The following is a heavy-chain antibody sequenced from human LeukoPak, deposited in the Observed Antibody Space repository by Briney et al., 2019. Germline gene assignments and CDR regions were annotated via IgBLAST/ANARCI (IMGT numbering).Heavy chain of an antibody. V-gene: IGHV4-38-2*02. Sequence: SETLSLTCTVSGYSISSGYYWGWIRQSPGKGLEWIGNIHHSGNIYYNVSLKSRVTISVHTSNNQFSLNLNSVTAADTAVYYCAREGRGSRDYYFDYRGQGTLVTVSS. J-gene: IGHJ4*02. D-gene: IGHD3-10*01. CDR1: GYSISSGYY. CDR2: IHHSGNI. CDR3: AREGRGSRDYYFDY.